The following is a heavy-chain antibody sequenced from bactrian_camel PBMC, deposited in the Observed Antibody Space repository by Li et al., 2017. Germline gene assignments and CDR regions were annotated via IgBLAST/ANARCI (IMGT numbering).Heavy chain of an antibody. J-gene: IGHJ4*01. Sequence: QVQLVESGGGVVQPGGSLRLSCAASGFTFSNYWMIWLRQAPGKGLDFMGSISGDGSNIVYGDSVKGRFTISRDNAKNTMYLQMNSLKSEDTALYYCATNYDAPYGYNYWGQGTQVTVS. CDR3: ATNYDAPYGYNY. V-gene: IGHV3S6*01. CDR2: ISGDGSNI. CDR1: GFTFSNYW. D-gene: IGHD4*01.